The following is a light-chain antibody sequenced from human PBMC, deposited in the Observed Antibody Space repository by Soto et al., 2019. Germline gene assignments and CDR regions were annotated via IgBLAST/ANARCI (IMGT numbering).Light chain of an antibody. CDR2: LNSDGSH. J-gene: IGLJ2*01. Sequence: QPVLTQSPSASASLGTSVKLTCTLSSGHTTYAIAWHQQQPEKGPRYLMKLNSDGSHNKGDGIPDRFSGSSSGAERYLTISSLQADDEADYYCQTWDTAYRVFGGGTKVTVL. V-gene: IGLV4-69*01. CDR3: QTWDTAYRV. CDR1: SGHTTYA.